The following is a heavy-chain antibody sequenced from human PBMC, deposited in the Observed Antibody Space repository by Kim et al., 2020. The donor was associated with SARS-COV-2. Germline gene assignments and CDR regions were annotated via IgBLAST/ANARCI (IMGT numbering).Heavy chain of an antibody. D-gene: IGHD1-26*01. CDR2: IYYSGST. V-gene: IGHV4-59*01. Sequence: SETLSLTCTVSGGSISSYYWSWIRQPPGKGLEWIGYIYYSGSTNYNPSLKSRVTISVDTSKNQFSLKLSSVTAADTAVYYCARGGGGATHYYYGMDVWGQGTTVTVSS. CDR1: GGSISSYY. CDR3: ARGGGGATHYYYGMDV. J-gene: IGHJ6*02.